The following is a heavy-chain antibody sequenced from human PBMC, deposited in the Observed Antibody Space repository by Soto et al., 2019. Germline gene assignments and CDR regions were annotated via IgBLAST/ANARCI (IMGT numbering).Heavy chain of an antibody. CDR3: AREIERLLGC. V-gene: IGHV3-30*04. J-gene: IGHJ4*02. D-gene: IGHD3-3*01. Sequence: QVQLVESGGGVVQPGRSLRLSCAASGFTFSSYAMHWVRQAPGKGLEWVAVISYAGSNKYYADSVKGRFTSSRDNSKNTLYLHMNSLRAEDTAVYYCAREIERLLGCWGQGTLVTVSS. CDR2: ISYAGSNK. CDR1: GFTFSSYA.